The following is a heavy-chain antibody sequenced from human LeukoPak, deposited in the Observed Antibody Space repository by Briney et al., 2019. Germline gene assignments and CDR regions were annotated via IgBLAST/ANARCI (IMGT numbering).Heavy chain of an antibody. Sequence: DPSETLSLTCTVSGGSISSYYWSWIRQPPGKGLEWSGYIYYSGSTNYNPSLKSRVTISVNTSKNQFSLKLSSVTAADTAVYYCARGTIAASDPWGQGTLVTVSS. CDR3: ARGTIAASDP. V-gene: IGHV4-59*01. J-gene: IGHJ5*02. D-gene: IGHD6-13*01. CDR2: IYYSGST. CDR1: GGSISSYY.